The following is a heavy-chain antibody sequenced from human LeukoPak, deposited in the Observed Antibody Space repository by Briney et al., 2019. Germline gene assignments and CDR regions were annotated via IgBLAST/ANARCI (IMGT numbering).Heavy chain of an antibody. CDR3: TKEETKYTFGNAFDY. V-gene: IGHV3-9*01. Sequence: PGGSLRLSCAASGLTFDDYAMHWVRQAPGQGLECVSSIYWHSGIIIYADSVRGRFTIPRDNADNSLFLQMDSLRPEDTALYYCTKEETKYTFGNAFDYWGQGTLVTVSS. CDR1: GLTFDDYA. CDR2: IYWHSGII. D-gene: IGHD4-23*01. J-gene: IGHJ4*02.